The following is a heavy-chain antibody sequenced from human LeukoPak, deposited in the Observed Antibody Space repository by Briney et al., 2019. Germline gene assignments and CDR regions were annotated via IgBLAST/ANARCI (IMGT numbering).Heavy chain of an antibody. Sequence: SETLSLTCTVSGGSISSGSYYWSWIRQPAGKGLEWIGRIYTSGSTYYNPSLKSRVTLSVDTSKKQFSLKLSSVTAADTAVYYCAGTVTTRYYFDYWGQGTLVTVSS. D-gene: IGHD4-17*01. V-gene: IGHV4-61*02. CDR1: GGSISSGSYY. J-gene: IGHJ4*02. CDR3: AGTVTTRYYFDY. CDR2: IYTSGST.